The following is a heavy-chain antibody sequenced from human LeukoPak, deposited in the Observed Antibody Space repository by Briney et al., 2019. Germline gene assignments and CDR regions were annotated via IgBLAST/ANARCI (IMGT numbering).Heavy chain of an antibody. Sequence: ASVKVSCKASGCTFTSYGISWVRQAPGQGLEWMGIINPSGGSTSYAQKFQGRVTMTRDTSTSTVYMELSSLRSEDTAVYYCARGPPRDSSGYYRDEFDYWGQGTLVTVSS. J-gene: IGHJ4*02. CDR2: INPSGGST. CDR1: GCTFTSYG. CDR3: ARGPPRDSSGYYRDEFDY. D-gene: IGHD3-22*01. V-gene: IGHV1-46*01.